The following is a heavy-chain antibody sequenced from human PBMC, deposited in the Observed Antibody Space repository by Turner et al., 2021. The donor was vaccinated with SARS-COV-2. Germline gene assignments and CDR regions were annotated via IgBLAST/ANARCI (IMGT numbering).Heavy chain of an antibody. V-gene: IGHV1-18*01. CDR3: ATVFAVAGLSYGMDV. J-gene: IGHJ6*02. D-gene: IGHD6-19*01. CDR2: ISAYNGNT. Sequence: QVQLVQSGAEVKKPGASVKVSCKASGYTVASYGISWVRQAPGQGLEWMGWISAYNGNTNYAQKLQGRVTMTTDTSTSTAYMELRSLRSDDTAVYYCATVFAVAGLSYGMDVWGQGTTVTVSS. CDR1: GYTVASYG.